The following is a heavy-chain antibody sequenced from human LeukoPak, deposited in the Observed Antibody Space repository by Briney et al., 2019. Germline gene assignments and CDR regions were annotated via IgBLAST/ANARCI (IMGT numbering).Heavy chain of an antibody. CDR3: ARDHWVTRYYDSSGYSVGHAFDI. V-gene: IGHV3-21*01. CDR1: GFTFSSYS. D-gene: IGHD3-22*01. J-gene: IGHJ3*02. Sequence: GGSLRLSCAASGFTFSSYSMNWVRQAPGKGLEWVSSISSSSSYIYYADSVKGRFTISRDNAKNSLYLQMNSLRAEDTAVYYCARDHWVTRYYDSSGYSVGHAFDIWGQGTMVTVSS. CDR2: ISSSSSYI.